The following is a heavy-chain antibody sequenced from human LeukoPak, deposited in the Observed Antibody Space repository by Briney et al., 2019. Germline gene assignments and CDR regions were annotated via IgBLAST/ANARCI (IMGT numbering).Heavy chain of an antibody. CDR2: ISYDGSNK. CDR1: GFTFSSYA. J-gene: IGHJ4*02. CDR3: ARDYYDSSVKGYYFDY. Sequence: PGGSLRLSCAASGFTFSSYAMHWVRQAPGKGLEWVAVISYDGSNKYYADSVKGRFTISRDNSKNTLYLQMNSLRAEDTAVYYCARDYYDSSVKGYYFDYWGQGTLVTVSS. D-gene: IGHD3-22*01. V-gene: IGHV3-30*01.